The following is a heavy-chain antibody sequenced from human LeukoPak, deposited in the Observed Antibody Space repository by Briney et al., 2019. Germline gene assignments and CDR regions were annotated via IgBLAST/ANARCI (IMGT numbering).Heavy chain of an antibody. V-gene: IGHV5-51*01. CDR3: ARHGHCTNGVCYSNYYYYMDV. Sequence: GESLQISCKGSGYSFTSYWIGWGRQMPGKGLEWMGIIYPDDSDTRYSPSFEGQVIISVDKSISTAYLQWSSLKASDTATYYCARHGHCTNGVCYSNYYYYMDVWGKGTTVTVSS. CDR1: GYSFTSYW. CDR2: IYPDDSDT. J-gene: IGHJ6*03. D-gene: IGHD2-8*01.